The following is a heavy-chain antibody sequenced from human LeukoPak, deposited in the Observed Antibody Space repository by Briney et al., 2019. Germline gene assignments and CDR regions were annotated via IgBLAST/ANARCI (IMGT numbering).Heavy chain of an antibody. CDR3: ARDLQWLMYDY. CDR2: VSSDGSIT. Sequence: PGGSLRLSCAASGFTFSDYVMHWVRQASGRGLEWVSRVSSDGSITMYADFVKGRFTISRDNAKSTLFLQMNSLRAEDTAVYYCARDLQWLMYDYWGQGSLVTVSS. V-gene: IGHV3-74*03. D-gene: IGHD6-19*01. J-gene: IGHJ4*02. CDR1: GFTFSDYV.